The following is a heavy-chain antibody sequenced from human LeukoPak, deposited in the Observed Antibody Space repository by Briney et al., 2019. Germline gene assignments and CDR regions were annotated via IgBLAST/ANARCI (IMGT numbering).Heavy chain of an antibody. CDR2: IYHSGST. Sequence: PSETLSLTCTVSGYSISSGYYWGWIRQPPGKGLEWIGSIYHSGSTYYNPSLKSRVTISVDTSKNQFSLKLSSVTAADTAVYYCARGDTAMATNYYYYYYMDVWGKGTTVTISS. V-gene: IGHV4-38-2*02. CDR3: ARGDTAMATNYYYYYYMDV. D-gene: IGHD5-18*01. J-gene: IGHJ6*03. CDR1: GYSISSGYY.